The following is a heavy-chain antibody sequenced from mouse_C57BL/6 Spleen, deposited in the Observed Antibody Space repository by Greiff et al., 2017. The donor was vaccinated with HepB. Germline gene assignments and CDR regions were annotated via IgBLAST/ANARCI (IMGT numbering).Heavy chain of an antibody. CDR2: INPSNGGT. J-gene: IGHJ3*01. Sequence: VKLQQPGTELVKPGASVKLSCKASGYTFTSYWMHWVKQRPGQGLEWIGNINPSNGGTNYNEKFKSKATLTVDKSSSTAYMQLSSLTSEDSAVYYCARKGSSLAWFAYWGQGTLVTVSA. V-gene: IGHV1-53*01. D-gene: IGHD1-1*01. CDR1: GYTFTSYW. CDR3: ARKGSSLAWFAY.